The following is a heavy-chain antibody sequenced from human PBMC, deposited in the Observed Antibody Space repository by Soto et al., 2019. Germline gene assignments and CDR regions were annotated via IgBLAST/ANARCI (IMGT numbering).Heavy chain of an antibody. V-gene: IGHV1-69*01. CDR2: VLPIFGTP. D-gene: IGHD2-2*01. CDR3: AMVVSCISSSCLYYGVEV. CDR1: GGDFKNYI. J-gene: IGHJ6*02. Sequence: VQLVQSGAEVRKPGSSVKVSCKASGGDFKNYIIAWVRQAPGHGLEWMGGVLPIFGTPNFGQKFQVRVTITAAEVKSTASLELRSPRPADRDIFYCAMVVSCISSSCLYYGVEVWCPGTRVIVSS.